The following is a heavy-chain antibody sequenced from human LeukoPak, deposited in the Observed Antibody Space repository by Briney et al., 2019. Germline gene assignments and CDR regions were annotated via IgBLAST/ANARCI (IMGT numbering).Heavy chain of an antibody. CDR1: GGSISSYY. Sequence: PSETLSLTCTVSGGSISSYYWSWIRQPPGKGLEWIGYIYYSGSTNYNPSLKSRVTISVDTSKNQFSLKLSSVTAADTAVYYCAGHGGYSTHRGLYYFDYWGQGTLVTVSS. V-gene: IGHV4-59*08. CDR2: IYYSGST. D-gene: IGHD6-13*01. CDR3: AGHGGYSTHRGLYYFDY. J-gene: IGHJ4*02.